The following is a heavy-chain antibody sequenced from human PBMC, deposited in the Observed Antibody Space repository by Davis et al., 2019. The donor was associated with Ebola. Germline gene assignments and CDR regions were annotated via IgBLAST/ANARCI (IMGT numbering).Heavy chain of an antibody. CDR3: AGGAYYYYYYGMDV. Sequence: MPSETLSLTCPVYGASSSAYYCRCVRHPPGKGREWIGASYHSGSTNYNPSLKSRDTISVDKAKNQFSLKLSSVTAGETAVYYCAGGAYYYYYYGMDVWGQGTTVTVSS. J-gene: IGHJ6*02. CDR2: SYHSGST. CDR1: GASSSAYY. V-gene: IGHV4-34*01.